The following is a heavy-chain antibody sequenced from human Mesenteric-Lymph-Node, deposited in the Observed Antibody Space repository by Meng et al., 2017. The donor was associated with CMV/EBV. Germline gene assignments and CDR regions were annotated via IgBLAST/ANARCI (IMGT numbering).Heavy chain of an antibody. J-gene: IGHJ5*02. CDR1: GDSIRSGNW. Sequence: CGDSIRSGNWWSWVRRPPGKGLEWIGEIYHNGFTNYNPSLKSRVTMSIDKSRNQVSLNLRSVTAADTAVYFCARDNRASGNYDWFDPWGQGTLVTVSS. V-gene: IGHV4-4*01. CDR2: IYHNGFT. D-gene: IGHD1-26*01. CDR3: ARDNRASGNYDWFDP.